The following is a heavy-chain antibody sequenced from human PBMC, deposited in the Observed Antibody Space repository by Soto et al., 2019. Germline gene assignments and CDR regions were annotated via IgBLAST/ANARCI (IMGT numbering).Heavy chain of an antibody. CDR2: ISKSGSII. CDR1: GFTFSDYY. Sequence: GGSLRLSCAASGFTFSDYYMSWLRQPPGKGLEWVSYISKSGSIIHFADSVKGRFAISRDNAKNTLYLQMSSLRAEDTALYYCARDLSPYSDYYDESTSETWFDPWGQGTLVTVSS. J-gene: IGHJ5*02. CDR3: ARDLSPYSDYYDESTSETWFDP. V-gene: IGHV3-11*01. D-gene: IGHD3-16*01.